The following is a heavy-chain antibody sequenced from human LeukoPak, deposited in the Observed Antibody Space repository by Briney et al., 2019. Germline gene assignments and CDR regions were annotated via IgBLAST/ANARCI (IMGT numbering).Heavy chain of an antibody. J-gene: IGHJ4*02. D-gene: IGHD3-22*01. V-gene: IGHV3-23*01. CDR1: GFTFSSYA. Sequence: PGGSLRLSCAASGFTFSSYAMSWVRQAPGEGLEWVSAISGSGGSTYYADSVKGRFTISRDNSKNTLYLQMNSLRAEDTAVYYCAKDYYYDSSGYFTDYWGQGTLVTVSS. CDR2: ISGSGGST. CDR3: AKDYYYDSSGYFTDY.